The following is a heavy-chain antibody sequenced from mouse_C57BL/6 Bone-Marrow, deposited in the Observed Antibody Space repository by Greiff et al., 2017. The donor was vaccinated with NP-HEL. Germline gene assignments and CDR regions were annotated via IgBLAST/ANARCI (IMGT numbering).Heavy chain of an antibody. V-gene: IGHV1-26*01. CDR1: GYTGTDDY. D-gene: IGHD2-4*01. CDR2: LLPNNGGT. J-gene: IGHJ4*01. CDR3: ARAPYYDYDGAMDY. Sequence: VQLQQSGPELVPPGASVKIACKAAGYTGTDDYMNWVKLSHGQSLEWIGDLLPNNGGTSYNQKFKGKATLTVDKSSGTAYMELRSLTSEDSAVYYWARAPYYDYDGAMDYWGQGTSVTVSS.